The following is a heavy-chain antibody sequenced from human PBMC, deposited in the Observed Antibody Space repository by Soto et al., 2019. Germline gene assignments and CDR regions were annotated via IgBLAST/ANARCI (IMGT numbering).Heavy chain of an antibody. J-gene: IGHJ5*02. CDR2: TYYRSKWYN. Sequence: SQTLSLDCALSGDSVSSNSTAWNWIRQSPSRGLEWLGRTYYRSKWYNDYAVSVKSRITINPDTSKNQFSLQLNSVPPEDTAVYYWARAVHNWNPVGNWCDPRGQGTLVTVSS. CDR1: GDSVSSNSTA. D-gene: IGHD1-20*01. V-gene: IGHV6-1*01. CDR3: ARAVHNWNPVGNWCDP.